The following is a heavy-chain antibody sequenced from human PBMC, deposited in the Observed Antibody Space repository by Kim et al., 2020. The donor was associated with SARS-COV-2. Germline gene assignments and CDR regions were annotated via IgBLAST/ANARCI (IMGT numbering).Heavy chain of an antibody. D-gene: IGHD6-13*01. CDR2: ISYDGSNK. J-gene: IGHJ4*02. CDR3: ARDQSAGYSSSWNDY. CDR1: GFTFSSYG. Sequence: GGSLRLSCAASGFTFSSYGMHWVRQAPGKGLEWVAVISYDGSNKYYADSVKGRFTNSRDNSKNTLYLQMNSLRAEDTAVYYCARDQSAGYSSSWNDYWGQGTLVTVSS. V-gene: IGHV3-33*05.